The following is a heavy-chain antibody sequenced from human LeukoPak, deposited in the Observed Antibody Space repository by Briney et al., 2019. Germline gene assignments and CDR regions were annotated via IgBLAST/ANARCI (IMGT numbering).Heavy chain of an antibody. D-gene: IGHD3-10*01. CDR2: ISGSGGST. V-gene: IGHV3-23*01. Sequence: PGGSLRLSCAASGFTFSSYAMSWVRQAPGQGLGWVSAISGSGGSTYYADSVKGRFTISRDNSKNTLYLQMNSLRAEDTAVYCCAKDQSYYGSGSYYNDGLGLDYWGQGTLVTVSS. CDR1: GFTFSSYA. J-gene: IGHJ4*02. CDR3: AKDQSYYGSGSYYNDGLGLDY.